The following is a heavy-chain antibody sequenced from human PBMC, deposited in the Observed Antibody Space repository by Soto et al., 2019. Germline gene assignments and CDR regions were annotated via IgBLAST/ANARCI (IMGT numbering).Heavy chain of an antibody. CDR1: GFTFSNSW. CDR2: IESKTDGGTT. CDR3: TTIAVAGSFDY. D-gene: IGHD6-19*01. V-gene: IGHV3-15*04. J-gene: IGHJ4*02. Sequence: EVQLVESGGGLVKPGGSLRLSCAASGFTFSNSWMTWVRQAPGKGLEWVGRIESKTDGGTTDYAAPVKGRFTISRDDSKNTLYLQMTSLKTEDTAVYYCTTIAVAGSFDYWGQGTLVTVSS.